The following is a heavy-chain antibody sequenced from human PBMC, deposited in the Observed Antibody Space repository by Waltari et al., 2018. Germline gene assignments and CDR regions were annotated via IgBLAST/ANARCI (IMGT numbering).Heavy chain of an antibody. V-gene: IGHV1-69*13. J-gene: IGHJ4*02. D-gene: IGHD4-17*01. Sequence: QVQLVQSGAEVKKPGASVKVSCKASGYTFTSYAMHWVRQAPGQGLEWMGRIIPIFGTANYAQKFQGRVTITADKSTSTAYMELSSLRSEDTAVYYCARQGDDYGDYALDYWGQGTLVTVSS. CDR2: IIPIFGTA. CDR3: ARQGDDYGDYALDY. CDR1: GYTFTSYA.